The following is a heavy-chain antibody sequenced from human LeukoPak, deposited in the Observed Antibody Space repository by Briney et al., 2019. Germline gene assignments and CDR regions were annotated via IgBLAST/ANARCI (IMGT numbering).Heavy chain of an antibody. CDR3: ARPTYCGSNCYFNFDY. CDR1: GYTFATYF. J-gene: IGHJ4*02. CDR2: IKPNSGVT. D-gene: IGHD2-21*02. Sequence: ASVTVSCKTSGYTFATYFMNWVRQAPGQGLEGMGYIKPNSGVTNYAQKFRGRVTMTWDTSISTAYIGLSGLTSDDTAIYYCARPTYCGSNCYFNFDYWGQGTLVTVSS. V-gene: IGHV1-2*02.